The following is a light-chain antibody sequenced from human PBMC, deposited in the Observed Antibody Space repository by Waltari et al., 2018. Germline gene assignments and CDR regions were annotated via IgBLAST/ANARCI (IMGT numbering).Light chain of an antibody. CDR2: GAS. V-gene: IGKV3-20*01. CDR1: QSVSNNY. J-gene: IGKJ4*01. Sequence: EIVLTQSPGILSLSPGDTATFSCRASQSVSNNYLAWYQQKPGQAPRLLIYGASSRATGIPDRFSGGGSGTDFTLTISRLEPEDFAVYFCQQYGNSPLTFGGGTEVEIE. CDR3: QQYGNSPLT.